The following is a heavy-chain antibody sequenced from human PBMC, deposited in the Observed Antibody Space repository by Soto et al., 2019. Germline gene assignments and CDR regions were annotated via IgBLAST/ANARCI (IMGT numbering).Heavy chain of an antibody. V-gene: IGHV3-33*01. CDR2: IGFAGNNK. J-gene: IGHJ4*02. Sequence: GGSLRRYWVASGCPFDSYGIHWVRRAPGKGLEWVATIGFAGNNKYYADSVKGRFTISRDNSKNTLYLHINSLKVDDTAMYYCARAHSTGWNYFDYWRPGTLVTVSS. CDR3: ARAHSTGWNYFDY. D-gene: IGHD6-19*01. CDR1: GCPFDSYG.